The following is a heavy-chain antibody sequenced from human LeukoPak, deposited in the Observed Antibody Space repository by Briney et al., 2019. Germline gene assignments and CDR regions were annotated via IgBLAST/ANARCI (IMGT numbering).Heavy chain of an antibody. J-gene: IGHJ6*02. D-gene: IGHD3-10*01. Sequence: GGSLRLSCAAASGFTFSTYSMNWVRQAPGKGLEWVSSISSSSSYIYYADSVKGRFTISRDNSKNTLYLQMNSLRAEDTAVYYCASTVRGYGMDVWGQGTTVTVSS. V-gene: IGHV3-21*04. CDR3: ASTVRGYGMDV. CDR2: ISSSSSYI. CDR1: GFTFSTYS.